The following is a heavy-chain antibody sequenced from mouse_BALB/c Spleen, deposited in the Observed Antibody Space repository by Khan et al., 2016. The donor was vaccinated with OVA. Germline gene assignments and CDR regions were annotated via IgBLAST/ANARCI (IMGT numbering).Heavy chain of an antibody. V-gene: IGHV1S137*01. J-gene: IGHJ3*01. CDR3: GRRSGEYRFAY. D-gene: IGHD1-3*01. CDR1: GYTFTDYV. Sequence: QVRLQQSGAELVRPGVSVKISCKGSGYTFTDYVMHWVNQSHAKSLEWIGVISTYYGDTTHNQKFKGQATMTVDKSSSTAYMEFARLTSEDSAIXYCGRRSGEYRFAYWGQGTLVTVSA. CDR2: ISTYYGDT.